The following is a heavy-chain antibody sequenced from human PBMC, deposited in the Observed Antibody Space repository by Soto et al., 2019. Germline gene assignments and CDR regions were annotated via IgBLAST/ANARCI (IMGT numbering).Heavy chain of an antibody. CDR3: ARDSPYGDPAPDC. Sequence: PGGSLRLSCAASGFTFSSYGMHWVRQAPGKGLEWVAVIWYDGSNKYYADSVKGRFTISRDNSKNTLYLQMNSLRAEDTAVYYCARDSPYGDPAPDCWGQGTLVTVSS. D-gene: IGHD4-17*01. CDR1: GFTFSSYG. CDR2: IWYDGSNK. J-gene: IGHJ4*02. V-gene: IGHV3-33*01.